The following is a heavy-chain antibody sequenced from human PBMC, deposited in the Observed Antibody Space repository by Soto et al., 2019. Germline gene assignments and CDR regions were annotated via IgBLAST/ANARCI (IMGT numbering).Heavy chain of an antibody. CDR3: ARVDVVFGVVITRHYFDY. CDR2: IYYSGST. V-gene: IGHV4-31*03. D-gene: IGHD3-3*01. J-gene: IGHJ4*02. Sequence: QVQLQESGPGLVKPSQTLSLTCTVSGGSISSGGYYWSWIRQHPGKGLEWIGYIYYSGSTYYNPSLMGRVTISVDTSKNPFALKLSSVTAADTAVYYCARVDVVFGVVITRHYFDYWGQGTLVTVSS. CDR1: GGSISSGGYY.